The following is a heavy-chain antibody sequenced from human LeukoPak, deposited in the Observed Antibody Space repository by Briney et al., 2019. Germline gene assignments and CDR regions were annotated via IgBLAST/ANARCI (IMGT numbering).Heavy chain of an antibody. J-gene: IGHJ4*02. CDR3: ARESPAFDY. Sequence: GGSLRLSFAASGFILSTYGMNWGRQAPGKGLEWVSYISSSRNTVTYADSVRGRFTISRDNAKNSLYLEMNSLRAEDTAVYYCARESPAFDYWGQGTLVTVSS. V-gene: IGHV3-48*01. CDR2: ISSSRNTV. CDR1: GFILSTYG.